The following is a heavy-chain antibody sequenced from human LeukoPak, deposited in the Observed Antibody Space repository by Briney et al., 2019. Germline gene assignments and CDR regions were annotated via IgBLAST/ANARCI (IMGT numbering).Heavy chain of an antibody. CDR3: ARGPYYVDAFDI. V-gene: IGHV4-30-4*01. J-gene: IGHJ3*02. D-gene: IGHD3-10*02. CDR1: GGSISSGDYY. CDR2: IYYSGST. Sequence: KTSQTLSLTCTVSGGSISSGDYYWSWIRQPPGQGLEWIGYIYYSGSTYYNPSLKSRVTISVDTSKNQFSLKLSSVTAADTAVYYCARGPYYVDAFDIWGQGTMVTVSS.